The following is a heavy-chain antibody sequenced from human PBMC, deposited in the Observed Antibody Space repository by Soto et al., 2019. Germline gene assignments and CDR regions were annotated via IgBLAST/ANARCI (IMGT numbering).Heavy chain of an antibody. CDR3: ARLGVKWRVVAASN. J-gene: IGHJ4*02. CDR1: GFTFSSYS. V-gene: IGHV3-21*01. CDR2: ISSSSSYI. Sequence: EVQLVESGGGLVKPGGSLRLSCAASGFTFSSYSMNWVRQAPGKGLEWVSSISSSSSYIYYADSVKGRFTISRDNAKNSLYLQMNSLRAEDTAVYYCARLGVKWRVVAASNWGQGTLVTVSS. D-gene: IGHD2-15*01.